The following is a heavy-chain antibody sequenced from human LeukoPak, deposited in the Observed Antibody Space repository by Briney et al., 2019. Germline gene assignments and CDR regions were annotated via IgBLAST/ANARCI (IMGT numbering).Heavy chain of an antibody. CDR3: ATSVTRRRLDWFIDL. J-gene: IGHJ2*01. Sequence: PGGSLRLSCAASGFTFRDYYMRWIRQAPGKGREGISYISSSAGTIHYVDSVKGRFTISRDNAKNSLYLQMDSLRVEDTAVYYCATSVTRRRLDWFIDLWGRGTLVSVSS. D-gene: IGHD4-17*01. CDR2: ISSSAGTI. V-gene: IGHV3-11*04. CDR1: GFTFRDYY.